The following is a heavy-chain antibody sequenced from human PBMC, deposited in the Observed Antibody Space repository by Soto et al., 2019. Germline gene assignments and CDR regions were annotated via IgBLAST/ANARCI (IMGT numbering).Heavy chain of an antibody. CDR3: AKSPRGEMAKD. J-gene: IGHJ4*02. CDR1: GYTFINYD. D-gene: IGHD5-12*01. CDR2: INTYNGMT. V-gene: IGHV1-18*01. Sequence: QVQLVQSGGEVKKPGASVTVSCKASGYTFINYDITWVRQAPGQGLEWMAWINTYNGMTDYAQTFQGRVTMTRDTSTSTAYMEMRNMGSDDTAVYFCAKSPRGEMAKDWGQGTLVTVSS.